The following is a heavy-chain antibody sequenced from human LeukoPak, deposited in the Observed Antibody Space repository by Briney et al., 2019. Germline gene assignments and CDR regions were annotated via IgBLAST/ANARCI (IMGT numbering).Heavy chain of an antibody. D-gene: IGHD3-9*01. CDR1: GFTFDDYA. CDR2: IRWNSGSI. Sequence: PGGSLRLSCAASGFTFDDYAMHWVRQAPGKGLEWVSGIRWNSGSIGYADSVKGRFTVSRDNAKNSLYLQMNSLRAEDTALYYCAKEKGYYDILTGYSPFDYWGQGTLVTVSS. V-gene: IGHV3-9*01. J-gene: IGHJ4*02. CDR3: AKEKGYYDILTGYSPFDY.